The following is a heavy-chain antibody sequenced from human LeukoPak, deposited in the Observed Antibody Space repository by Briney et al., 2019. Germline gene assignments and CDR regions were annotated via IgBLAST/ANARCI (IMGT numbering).Heavy chain of an antibody. Sequence: SQTLSLTCTVSGGSISSGGYHWSWIRQHPGKGLEWIGYIYYSGSTYYNPSLKSRVTISVDTSKNQFSLKLSSVTAAGTAVYYCARTLGYCSSTSCYIWYFDLWGRGTLVTVS. D-gene: IGHD2-2*02. V-gene: IGHV4-31*03. CDR2: IYYSGST. J-gene: IGHJ2*01. CDR3: ARTLGYCSSTSCYIWYFDL. CDR1: GGSISSGGYH.